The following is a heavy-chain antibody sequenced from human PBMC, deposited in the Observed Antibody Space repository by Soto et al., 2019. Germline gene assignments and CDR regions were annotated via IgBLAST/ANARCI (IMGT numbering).Heavy chain of an antibody. Sequence: DVQLLESGGGLVQPGGSLTLSCAASRFTFSDFAMNWVRQAPGKGLEWVSSIGGGGTDTYYADSVKGRFTISRDNSKNTLYLQMDSQRDEDTAVYYCAKDAVSYNGKWDWFDSWGQGTLVIVSS. CDR3: AKDAVSYNGKWDWFDS. CDR1: RFTFSDFA. CDR2: IGGGGTDT. J-gene: IGHJ5*01. D-gene: IGHD1-20*01. V-gene: IGHV3-23*01.